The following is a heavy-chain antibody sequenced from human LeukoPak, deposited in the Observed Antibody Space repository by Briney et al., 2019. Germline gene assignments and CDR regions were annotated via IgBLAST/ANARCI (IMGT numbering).Heavy chain of an antibody. J-gene: IGHJ5*02. D-gene: IGHD3-22*01. CDR2: IYPGDSDT. V-gene: IGHV5-51*01. CDR1: GYSFTSYW. Sequence: GESLKISCKGSGYSFTSYWIGWVRQMPGKGLEWMGIIYPGDSDTRYSPSFQGQVTISADKSISTAYLQWSSLKASDNAMYYCAASYYYDSSGYKPFDPWGQGTLVTVSS. CDR3: AASYYYDSSGYKPFDP.